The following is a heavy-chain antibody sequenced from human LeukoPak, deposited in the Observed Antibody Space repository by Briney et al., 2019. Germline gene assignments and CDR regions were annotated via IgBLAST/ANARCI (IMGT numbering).Heavy chain of an antibody. J-gene: IGHJ4*02. CDR2: INAGNGNT. CDR3: ARALSPRQWLVPGY. Sequence: ASVKVSCKASGYTFTSYAMHWVRQAPGQRLDWMGWINAGNGNTKYSQEFQGRVTITRDTSASTAYMELSSLRSEDMAVYYCARALSPRQWLVPGYWGQGTLVTVSS. V-gene: IGHV1-3*03. D-gene: IGHD6-19*01. CDR1: GYTFTSYA.